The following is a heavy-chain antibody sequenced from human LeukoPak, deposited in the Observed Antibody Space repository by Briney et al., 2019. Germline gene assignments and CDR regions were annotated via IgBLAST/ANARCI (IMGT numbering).Heavy chain of an antibody. J-gene: IGHJ3*02. Sequence: GRSLGLSCAASGFTFSSYGMHWVRQAPGKGLEWVAVIWYDGTNTYYADSVKGRFTISRDNSKNTLYLQMNSLRAEDTAVYYCARDFCSGGSCYPDAFDIWGQGTMVTVSS. V-gene: IGHV3-33*01. CDR3: ARDFCSGGSCYPDAFDI. CDR2: IWYDGTNT. D-gene: IGHD2-15*01. CDR1: GFTFSSYG.